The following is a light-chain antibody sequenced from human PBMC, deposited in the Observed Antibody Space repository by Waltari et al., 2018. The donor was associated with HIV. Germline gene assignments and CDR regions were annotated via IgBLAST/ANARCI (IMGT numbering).Light chain of an antibody. Sequence: DIVMTPSPGSLAVSLGERATINCKSSQSLLNSSNKKNYLAWYQQKPGQPAKLLIYWASTRESGVPDRFSGSGSGTEFTLTISSLQAEDVAVYYCQQYYSTPFTFGPGTKVDSK. CDR3: QQYYSTPFT. CDR2: WAS. V-gene: IGKV4-1*01. J-gene: IGKJ3*01. CDR1: QSLLNSSNKKNY.